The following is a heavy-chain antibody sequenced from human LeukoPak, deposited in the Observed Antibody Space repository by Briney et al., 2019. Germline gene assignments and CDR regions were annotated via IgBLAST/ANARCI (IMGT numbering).Heavy chain of an antibody. D-gene: IGHD4-17*01. V-gene: IGHV3-7*01. CDR2: IKEDGSEK. Sequence: GGSLRLSCAASGFSFSSYWMSWVRQAPGKGLEWVANIKEDGSEKNYVDSVKGRFTISRDNAKNSLHLQMNTLRAEDTAVYYCGRSGIVTTVVPFWGQGTLVTVSS. CDR3: GRSGIVTTVVPF. J-gene: IGHJ4*02. CDR1: GFSFSSYW.